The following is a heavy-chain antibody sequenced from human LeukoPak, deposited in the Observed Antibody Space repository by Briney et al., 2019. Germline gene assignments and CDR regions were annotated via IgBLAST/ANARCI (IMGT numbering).Heavy chain of an antibody. CDR3: ARDPAYYDSSGYYSTDWFDP. CDR2: IYHSGST. J-gene: IGHJ5*02. V-gene: IGHV4-38-2*02. D-gene: IGHD3-22*01. CDR1: GYSISSGYY. Sequence: SETLSLTCTVSGYSISSGYYWGWIRQPPGKGLEWIGSIYHSGSTYYNPSLKSRVTISVDTSKNQFSLKLSSVTAAGTAVYYCARDPAYYDSSGYYSTDWFDPWGQGTLVTVSS.